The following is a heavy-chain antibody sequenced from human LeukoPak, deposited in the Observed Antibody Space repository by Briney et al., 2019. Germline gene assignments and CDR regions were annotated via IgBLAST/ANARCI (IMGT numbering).Heavy chain of an antibody. CDR2: ISPSGGST. V-gene: IGHV1-46*01. D-gene: IGHD3-10*01. CDR3: ARDLLGVRGVIIGY. Sequence: ASVKVSCKAFGYTFTRYYMHWVRQAPGQGPEWMGVISPSGGSTTYAQKFQGRVTLTRDMSTSTDYLELSSLRSEDTAVYYCARDLLGVRGVIIGYWGQGTLVTVSS. J-gene: IGHJ4*02. CDR1: GYTFTRYY.